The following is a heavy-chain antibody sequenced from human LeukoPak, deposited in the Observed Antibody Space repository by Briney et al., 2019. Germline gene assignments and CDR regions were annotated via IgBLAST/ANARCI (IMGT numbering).Heavy chain of an antibody. CDR1: GFTVSSNY. J-gene: IGHJ4*02. D-gene: IGHD5-24*01. Sequence: GGSLRLSCAASGFTVSSNYMSWVRQAPGKGLEWVSSIYSGGSTYYTDSVKGRFTISRDNSKNTLYLQMNGLRAEDTAVYYCARDLAGYNSFDYWGQGTLVTVSS. CDR3: ARDLAGYNSFDY. V-gene: IGHV3-66*01. CDR2: IYSGGST.